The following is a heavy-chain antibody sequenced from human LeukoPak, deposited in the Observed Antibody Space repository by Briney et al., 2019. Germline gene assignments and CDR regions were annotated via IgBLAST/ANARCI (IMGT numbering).Heavy chain of an antibody. D-gene: IGHD3-3*01. CDR1: GYTFTGYY. CDR3: AKNYDFWSPDAFDI. Sequence: GASVKVSCKASGYTFTGYYMHWVRQAPGQGLEWMGWINPNSGGTNYAQKFQGRVTMTRDTSISTAYMELSRLRSDDTAVYYCAKNYDFWSPDAFDIWGQGTMVTVSS. J-gene: IGHJ3*02. CDR2: INPNSGGT. V-gene: IGHV1-2*02.